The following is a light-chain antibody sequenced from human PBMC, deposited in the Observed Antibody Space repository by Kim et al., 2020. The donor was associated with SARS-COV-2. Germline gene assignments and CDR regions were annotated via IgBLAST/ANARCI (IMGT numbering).Light chain of an antibody. CDR3: QQRSDWLYT. CDR2: DAY. Sequence: EIVLTQSPATLSLSPGESATLSCRASQSISAYLAWYQQKPGQAPRLLIYDAYNRATGVPARFSGGGSGTDFSLTISSLEPEDFAVYYCQQRSDWLYTFGPGTRLEI. V-gene: IGKV3-11*01. CDR1: QSISAY. J-gene: IGKJ2*01.